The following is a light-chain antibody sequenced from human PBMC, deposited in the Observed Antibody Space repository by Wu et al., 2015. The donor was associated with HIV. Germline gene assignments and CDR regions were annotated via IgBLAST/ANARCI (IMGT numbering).Light chain of an antibody. V-gene: IGKV1-5*03. Sequence: DIQMTQSRSTLSASVGDRVTITCRASQSISTWLAWYQQKPGKAPDLLIYKTSTLESGVPSRFSGSGSGTEFTLTISSLQPDDFATYYCQQYNTYLWTFGLGTKVEV. CDR1: QSISTW. CDR3: QQYNTYLWT. CDR2: KTS. J-gene: IGKJ1*01.